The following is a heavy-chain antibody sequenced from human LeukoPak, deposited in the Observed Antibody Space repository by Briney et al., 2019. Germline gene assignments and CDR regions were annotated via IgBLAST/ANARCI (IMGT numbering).Heavy chain of an antibody. CDR1: GGSINQTNW. CDR3: AREGGPYRPLDY. Sequence: SETLSLTCDVSGGSINQTNWTWVRQPPGKGLEWIGEVNLQGSTNYNPSLMGRVAISVDTSENHVSLQLTSVTAADTAVYYCAREGGPYRPLDYSGQGTLVTVS. J-gene: IGHJ4*02. V-gene: IGHV4-4*02. D-gene: IGHD3-16*01. CDR2: VNLQGST.